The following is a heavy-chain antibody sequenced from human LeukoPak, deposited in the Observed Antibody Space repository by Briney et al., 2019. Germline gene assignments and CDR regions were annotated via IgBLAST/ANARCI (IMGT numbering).Heavy chain of an antibody. CDR2: IYYSGST. CDR1: GGSISSYY. J-gene: IGHJ4*02. D-gene: IGHD1-7*01. CDR3: ARTNYMGYFDY. V-gene: IGHV4-59*01. Sequence: PSETLSLTCTVSGGSISSYYWSWIRQPPGKGLEWIGYIYYSGSTNYNPSLKSRATISVDTSKNQFSLKLSSVTAADTAVYYCARTNYMGYFDYWGQGTLVTVSS.